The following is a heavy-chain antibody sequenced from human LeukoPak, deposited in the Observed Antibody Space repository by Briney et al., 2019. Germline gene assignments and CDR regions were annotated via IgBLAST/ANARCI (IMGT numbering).Heavy chain of an antibody. D-gene: IGHD3-9*01. CDR2: ITNGGSTI. J-gene: IGHJ6*02. V-gene: IGHV3-11*01. Sequence: GGSLRLSCAASGFTFSDYNMNWVHQAPGKGLEWVSYITNGGSTIHHADSVKGRFTISRDNAKKTLYLQMNSLRAEDTAVYYCVRSIGLTGGGVDVWGQGTTVTVSS. CDR3: VRSIGLTGGGVDV. CDR1: GFTFSDYN.